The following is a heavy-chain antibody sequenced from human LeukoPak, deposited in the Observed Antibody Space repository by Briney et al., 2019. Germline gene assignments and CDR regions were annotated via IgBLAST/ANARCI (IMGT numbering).Heavy chain of an antibody. V-gene: IGHV4-59*02. CDR2: IYHSGRT. CDR1: GASVFNNY. J-gene: IGHJ4*02. Sequence: PSETLSLTCSVSGASVFNNYWSWIRQPPGKRLEWIGYIYHSGRTNYHPSLKSRVTISVDTSKNHFSLRLRSVTAADTAVYYCASLDEYGRKDNWGQGTLVTVSS. D-gene: IGHD1-1*01. CDR3: ASLDEYGRKDN.